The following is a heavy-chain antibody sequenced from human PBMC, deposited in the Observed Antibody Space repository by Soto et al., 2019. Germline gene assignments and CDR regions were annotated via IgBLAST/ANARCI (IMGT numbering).Heavy chain of an antibody. CDR2: IIPIVDTT. CDR1: GGTFGSYG. V-gene: IGHV1-69*13. CDR3: AREGAITQSMDQ. D-gene: IGHD2-2*01. J-gene: IGHJ4*02. Sequence: SVKVSCKASGGTFGSYGISWVRQAPGQGLEWLGGIIPIVDTTNHAQKFQGRVTFIADESTTTVYMELSSLKFEDTAVYYCAREGAITQSMDQWGQGTLVTVSS.